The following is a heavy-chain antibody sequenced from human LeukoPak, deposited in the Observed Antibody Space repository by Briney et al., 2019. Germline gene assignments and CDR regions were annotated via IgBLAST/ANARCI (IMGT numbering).Heavy chain of an antibody. CDR1: GFTFSSYG. Sequence: GRSLRLSCAASGFTFSSYGMHWVRQAPGKGLEWVAGISYDGSNKYYADSVKGRFTISRDNSKNTLYLQMNSLRAEDTAVYYCAKDQHSSGYWTFDPWGQGTLVTVSS. V-gene: IGHV3-30*18. CDR2: ISYDGSNK. J-gene: IGHJ5*02. D-gene: IGHD3-22*01. CDR3: AKDQHSSGYWTFDP.